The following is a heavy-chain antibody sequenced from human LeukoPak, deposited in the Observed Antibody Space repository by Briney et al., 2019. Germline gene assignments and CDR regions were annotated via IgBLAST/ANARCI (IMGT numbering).Heavy chain of an antibody. J-gene: IGHJ5*02. V-gene: IGHV4-59*02. Sequence: SETLSLTCTVSGASVTDYYWSWIRQSPGKGLEWISYIHHSGNSDYNPSLRSRVTSSLDTSKNQFTLNLISVTAADTAVYYCTRGHWGLQSWSQGTLVTVSS. CDR1: GASVTDYY. CDR3: TRGHWGLQS. CDR2: IHHSGNS. D-gene: IGHD7-27*01.